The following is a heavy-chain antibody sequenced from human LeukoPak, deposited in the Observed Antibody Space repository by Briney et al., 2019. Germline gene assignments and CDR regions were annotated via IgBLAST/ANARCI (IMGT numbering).Heavy chain of an antibody. CDR1: GFTFSSYS. J-gene: IGHJ4*02. CDR2: ISSSCSYI. Sequence: PGGSLRLSCAASGFTFSSYSMNWVRQAPGKGLEWVSSISSSCSYIYYADSVKGRFTISRDNAKNSLYLQMNSLRAEDTAVYYCARDAKGVGEPFDYWGQGTLVTVSS. V-gene: IGHV3-21*01. CDR3: ARDAKGVGEPFDY. D-gene: IGHD1-26*01.